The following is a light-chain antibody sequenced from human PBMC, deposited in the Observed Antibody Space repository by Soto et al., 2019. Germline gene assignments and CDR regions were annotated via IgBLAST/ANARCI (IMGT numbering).Light chain of an antibody. CDR2: EVS. CDR3: TSYTSISTLV. V-gene: IGLV2-14*01. Sequence: QSALTQPASVSGSPGQSVTISCTGTSSDVGGYDFVSWYQQHPDKAPRLMIYEVSDRPSGISTRFSGSKSGNTASLTISGLQPEDEADYYCTSYTSISTLVFGGGTKVTV. CDR1: SSDVGGYDF. J-gene: IGLJ3*02.